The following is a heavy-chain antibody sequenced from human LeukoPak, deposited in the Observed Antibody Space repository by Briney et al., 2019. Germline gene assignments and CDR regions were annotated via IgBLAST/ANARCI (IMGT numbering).Heavy chain of an antibody. CDR1: RFTFSNDW. Sequence: GGSLRLSCSASRFTFSNDWMSWGPQAPGKGVGLVAHIKQVVGEKNYGDSVKGRFTISRDNAKNSLYLQMNSLRVEDTAVYYCARDPLREGATGASEIWGQGTMVTVSS. CDR2: IKQVVGEK. V-gene: IGHV3-7*05. CDR3: ARDPLREGATGASEI. D-gene: IGHD1-26*01. J-gene: IGHJ3*02.